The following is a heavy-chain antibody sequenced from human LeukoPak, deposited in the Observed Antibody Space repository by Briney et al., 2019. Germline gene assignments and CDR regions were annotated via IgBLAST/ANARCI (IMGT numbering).Heavy chain of an antibody. Sequence: GGSLRLSCAASRFTFSTYAMHWVRQAPGKGLEWVAVISYDGSNKYYADSVKGRFTISRDNSKNTLYLQMNSLRAEDTAVYYCATDGDSGSYDDAFDIWGQGTMVTVSS. CDR2: ISYDGSNK. D-gene: IGHD1-26*01. J-gene: IGHJ3*02. CDR1: RFTFSTYA. V-gene: IGHV3-33*05. CDR3: ATDGDSGSYDDAFDI.